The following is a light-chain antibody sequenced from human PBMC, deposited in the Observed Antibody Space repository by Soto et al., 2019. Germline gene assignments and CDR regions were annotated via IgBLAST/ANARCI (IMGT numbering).Light chain of an antibody. V-gene: IGKV3-20*01. CDR3: QQYGSSPWT. J-gene: IGKJ1*01. CDR1: QSVSSSY. Sequence: EIVLTQSPGTLSLSPGERVTLSCRASQSVSSSYLAWNQQKPGQAPRLLIYGASSRATGIPDRFSGSGSGTDFTLTISRLEPEDFAVYYCQQYGSSPWTFGQGTKVEI. CDR2: GAS.